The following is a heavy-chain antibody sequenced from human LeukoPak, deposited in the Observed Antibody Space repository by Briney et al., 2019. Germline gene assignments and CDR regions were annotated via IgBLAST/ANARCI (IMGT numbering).Heavy chain of an antibody. Sequence: PSETLSLTCSVSGGSISSYYWSWIRQPPGKGLEWIGYIYYSGSTSYNPSLKSRVTISVDTSKNQSSLKPSSVTAADTAVYYCARERGGDYSDAFDIWGQGTMVTVSS. CDR2: IYYSGST. CDR1: GGSISSYY. CDR3: ARERGGDYSDAFDI. V-gene: IGHV4-59*01. D-gene: IGHD4-11*01. J-gene: IGHJ3*02.